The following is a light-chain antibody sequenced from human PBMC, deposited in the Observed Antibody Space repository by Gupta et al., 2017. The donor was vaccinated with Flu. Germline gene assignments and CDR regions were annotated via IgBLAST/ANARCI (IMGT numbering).Light chain of an antibody. V-gene: IGKV1-8*01. Sequence: IRMTQSPSSFSASTGDRVTITCRASQGNSSYLAWYQQKPGKAPKLRIYAASTLQSGVPSKFSGSGAGTDFTLTISCLQSEEVATYYCQQYYSYPRTFGQGTKVEIK. J-gene: IGKJ1*01. CDR2: AAS. CDR3: QQYYSYPRT. CDR1: QGNSSY.